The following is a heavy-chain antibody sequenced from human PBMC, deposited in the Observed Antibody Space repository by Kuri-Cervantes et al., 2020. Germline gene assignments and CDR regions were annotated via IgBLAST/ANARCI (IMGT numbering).Heavy chain of an antibody. J-gene: IGHJ2*01. CDR3: ARGLRWLQPGNWYFDL. CDR2: IYYSGST. Sequence: ESLKISCAASGFTFSSYAMSWVRQAPGKGLEWIGYIYYSGSTNYNPSLKSRVTISVDTSKNQFSLKLSSVTAADTAVYYCARGLRWLQPGNWYFDLWGRGTLVTVSS. CDR1: GFTFSSYA. D-gene: IGHD5-24*01. V-gene: IGHV4-59*08.